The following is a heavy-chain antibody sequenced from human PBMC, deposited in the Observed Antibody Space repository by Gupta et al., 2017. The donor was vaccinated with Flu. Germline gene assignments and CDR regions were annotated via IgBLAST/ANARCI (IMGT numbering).Heavy chain of an antibody. V-gene: IGHV4-59*01. CDR1: GGSISSYY. CDR2: IYYSGST. Sequence: QVQLQESGPGLVKPSETLSLTCTVSGGSISSYYWSWIRQPPGKGLEWIGYIYYSGSTNYNPSLKSRVTISVDTSKNQFSLKLSSVTAADTAVYYCARVTVVPAAIGAGRGYYYYGMDVWGQGTTVTVSS. D-gene: IGHD2-2*01. CDR3: ARVTVVPAAIGAGRGYYYYGMDV. J-gene: IGHJ6*02.